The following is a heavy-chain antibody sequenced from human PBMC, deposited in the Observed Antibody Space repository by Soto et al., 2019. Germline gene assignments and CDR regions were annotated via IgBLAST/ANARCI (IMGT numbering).Heavy chain of an antibody. D-gene: IGHD3-22*01. J-gene: IGHJ4*02. V-gene: IGHV1-69*13. CDR1: GGTFSSYA. Sequence: GASVKVSCKASGGTFSSYAISWVRQAPGQGLEWMGGIIPIFGTANYAQKFQGRVTITADESTSTAYMELSSLRSEDTAVYYCAAIVVVITTIPSGSFDYWGQGTLVTVSS. CDR3: AAIVVVITTIPSGSFDY. CDR2: IIPIFGTA.